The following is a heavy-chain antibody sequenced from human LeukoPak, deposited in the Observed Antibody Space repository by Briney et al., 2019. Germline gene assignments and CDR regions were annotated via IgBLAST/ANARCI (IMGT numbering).Heavy chain of an antibody. CDR2: IDASGGST. CDR1: GFTFSSYA. V-gene: IGHV3-23*01. J-gene: IGHJ5*02. CDR3: AKGSGSGWYGWFAP. D-gene: IGHD6-19*01. Sequence: GSLRLSCAASGFTFSSYAMTWVRQAPGKGLEWVSSIDASGGSTYYADSVKGRFTISRDNSKNTFFLQMNTLRAADTAVYYCAKGSGSGWYGWFAPWGQGTLVTVSS.